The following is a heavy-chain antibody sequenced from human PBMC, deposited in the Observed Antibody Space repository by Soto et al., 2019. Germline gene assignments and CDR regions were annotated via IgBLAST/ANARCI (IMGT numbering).Heavy chain of an antibody. D-gene: IGHD2-2*01. CDR1: GYSFTSYW. CDR3: ARQSEEDIVLVPAAIRSWWFDP. Sequence: GESLKISCKGSGYSFTSYWIGWVRQMPGKGLEWMGIIYPGDSDTRYSPSFQGQVTISADKSISTAYLQWSSLKASDTAMYYCARQSEEDIVLVPAAIRSWWFDPWGQGTLVTVSS. CDR2: IYPGDSDT. J-gene: IGHJ5*02. V-gene: IGHV5-51*01.